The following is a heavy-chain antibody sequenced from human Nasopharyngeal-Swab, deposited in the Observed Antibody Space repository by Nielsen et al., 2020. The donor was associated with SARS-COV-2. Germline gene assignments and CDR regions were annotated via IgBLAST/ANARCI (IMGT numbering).Heavy chain of an antibody. V-gene: IGHV3-11*04. CDR2: ISSSGSTI. D-gene: IGHD1-1*01. Sequence: GESLKISCAASGFTFSDYYMSWIRQAPGKGLEWVSYISSSGSTIYYADSVKGRFTISRDNAKNSLYLQMNSLRAEDTAVYYCARDPQYNWNDGAFDYWGQGTLVTVSS. CDR1: GFTFSDYY. CDR3: ARDPQYNWNDGAFDY. J-gene: IGHJ4*02.